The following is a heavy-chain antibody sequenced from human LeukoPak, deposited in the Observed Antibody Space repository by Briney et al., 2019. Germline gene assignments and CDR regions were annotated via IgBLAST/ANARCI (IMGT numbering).Heavy chain of an antibody. D-gene: IGHD3-10*01. CDR1: GFTFSTYW. Sequence: GGSLRLSCAASGFTFSTYWMSWVRQAPGKGLEWVANIKQDGSEKYYVDSVKGRFTVSRDNAKNSLYLQMNSLRAEDTAVFYCARGGMVRRVMGAFDIWGQGTLVTVSS. J-gene: IGHJ3*02. V-gene: IGHV3-7*01. CDR2: IKQDGSEK. CDR3: ARGGMVRRVMGAFDI.